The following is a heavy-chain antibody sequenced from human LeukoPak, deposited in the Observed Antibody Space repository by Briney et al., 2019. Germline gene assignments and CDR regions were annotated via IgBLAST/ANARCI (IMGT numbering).Heavy chain of an antibody. D-gene: IGHD6-6*01. Sequence: EASVKVSCKASGYTFTGYYMHWVRQAPGQGLEWMGWINPNSGGTNYAQKFQGRVTMTRDTSTSTVYMELSSLRSEDTAVYYCARDRASSSSGADYFDYWGQGTLVTVSS. CDR3: ARDRASSSSGADYFDY. J-gene: IGHJ4*02. CDR2: INPNSGGT. CDR1: GYTFTGYY. V-gene: IGHV1-2*02.